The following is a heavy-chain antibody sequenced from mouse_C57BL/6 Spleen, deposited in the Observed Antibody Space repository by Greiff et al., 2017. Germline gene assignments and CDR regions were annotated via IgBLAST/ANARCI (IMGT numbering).Heavy chain of an antibody. CDR1: GFNIKDYY. J-gene: IGHJ3*01. CDR2: IDPEDGDT. Sequence: EVHLVESGAELVRPGASVKLSCTASGFNIKDYYMHWVKQRPEQGLEWIGRIDPEDGDTEYAPKFQGKATMTADTSSNTAYLQLSSLTSEDTAVYYCTTADYYGSSYAWFAYWGQGTLVTVSA. CDR3: TTADYYGSSYAWFAY. D-gene: IGHD1-1*01. V-gene: IGHV14-1*01.